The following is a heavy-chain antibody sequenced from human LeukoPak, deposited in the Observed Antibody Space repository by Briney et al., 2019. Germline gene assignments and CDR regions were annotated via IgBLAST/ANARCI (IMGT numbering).Heavy chain of an antibody. D-gene: IGHD3-22*01. CDR3: ARVLYYYDSSGYSPFDY. CDR1: GGSFSGYY. J-gene: IGHJ4*02. CDR2: FNHNGST. V-gene: IGHV4-34*01. Sequence: SETLSLTCAVYGGSFSGYYWSWIRQPPGKGLEWIGEFNHNGSTNYNPSRKSRVTISVDTSKNQFSLKLSSVTAEDTAVYYCARVLYYYDSSGYSPFDYWGQGTLVTVSS.